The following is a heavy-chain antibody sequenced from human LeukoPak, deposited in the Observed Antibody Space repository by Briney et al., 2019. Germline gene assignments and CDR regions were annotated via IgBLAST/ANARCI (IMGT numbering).Heavy chain of an antibody. CDR2: ISSSSSTI. J-gene: IGHJ4*02. Sequence: PGGPLRLSCAASGFTFSSYDMNWVRQAPGKGLEGISYISSSSSTIYYADSVKGRFTISRDNAKNSLYLQMNSLRDEDTAVYYCSSESRYWGQGTLVIVSS. V-gene: IGHV3-48*02. CDR1: GFTFSSYD. CDR3: SSESRY. D-gene: IGHD3-22*01.